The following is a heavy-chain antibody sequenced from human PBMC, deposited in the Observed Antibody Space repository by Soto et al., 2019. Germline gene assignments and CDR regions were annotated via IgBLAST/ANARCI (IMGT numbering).Heavy chain of an antibody. J-gene: IGHJ5*02. CDR3: ARDRIFGVVQNWFDP. V-gene: IGHV1-18*01. Sequence: ASVKVSCKASGYTFTSSGMSWVRQAPGQGLEWMGWISAYNGNTNYAQKLQGRVTMTTDTSTSTAYMELRSLRSDDTAVYYCARDRIFGVVQNWFDPWGQGTLVTVS. CDR2: ISAYNGNT. D-gene: IGHD3-3*02. CDR1: GYTFTSSG.